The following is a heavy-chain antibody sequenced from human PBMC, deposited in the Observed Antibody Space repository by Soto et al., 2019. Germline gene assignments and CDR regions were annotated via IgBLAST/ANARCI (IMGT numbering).Heavy chain of an antibody. V-gene: IGHV3-48*01. CDR2: IISISSTI. CDR1: GFTFSSYS. Sequence: GGSLRLSCAASGFTFSSYSMNWVRQAPGKGLEWFSYIISISSTIYYADSVKGRFTISRDNAKNSLYLQMNSLRAEDTAVYYCAGEADYLNWFDPWGQGTLVTVSS. J-gene: IGHJ5*02. D-gene: IGHD4-17*01. CDR3: AGEADYLNWFDP.